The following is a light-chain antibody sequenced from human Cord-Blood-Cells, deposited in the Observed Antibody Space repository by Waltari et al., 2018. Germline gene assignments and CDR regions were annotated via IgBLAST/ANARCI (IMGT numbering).Light chain of an antibody. J-gene: IGKJ2*01. Sequence: GDRVTITCRASQRISSYLNWYQQKPGKAPKLLIYAASSLQSGVPSRFSGSGSGTDFTLTISSLQPEDFATYYCQQSYSTPMYTFGQGTKLEIK. CDR1: QRISSY. CDR3: QQSYSTPMYT. CDR2: AAS. V-gene: IGKV1-39*01.